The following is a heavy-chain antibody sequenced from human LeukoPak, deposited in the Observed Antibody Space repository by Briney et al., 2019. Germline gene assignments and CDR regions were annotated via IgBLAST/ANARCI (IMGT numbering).Heavy chain of an antibody. V-gene: IGHV1-18*01. J-gene: IGHJ2*01. CDR1: GYTFTTYA. D-gene: IGHD2-15*01. CDR3: ARVALGSWYFDL. Sequence: GASVKVSCKASGYTFTTYAISWVRQAPGQGLEWMGWISTYNGNTNYAQKFQGRVTLTTDTSTSTAYMELSSLRSDDTAVYYCARVALGSWYFDLWGRGTLVTVSS. CDR2: ISTYNGNT.